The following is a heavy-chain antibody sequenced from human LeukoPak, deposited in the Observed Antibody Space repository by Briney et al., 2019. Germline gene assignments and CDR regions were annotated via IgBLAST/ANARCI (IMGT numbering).Heavy chain of an antibody. CDR3: ARDYDSSGYYQHLDY. V-gene: IGHV3-30-3*01. CDR1: GFTFSSYA. J-gene: IGHJ4*02. CDR2: ISYDGSNK. Sequence: GGSLRLSCAASGFTFSSYAMHWVRQAPGKGLEWVAVISYDGSNKYYADSVKGRFTISRDNSKNTLYLQMNSLRAEDAAVYYCARDYDSSGYYQHLDYWGQGTLVTVSS. D-gene: IGHD3-22*01.